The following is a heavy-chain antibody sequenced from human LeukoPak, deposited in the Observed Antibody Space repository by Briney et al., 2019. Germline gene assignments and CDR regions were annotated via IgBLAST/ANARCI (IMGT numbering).Heavy chain of an antibody. V-gene: IGHV3-30-3*02. CDR1: GFTFSSYA. J-gene: IGHJ4*02. CDR3: AKSEVTTAYFDY. D-gene: IGHD4-17*01. Sequence: GRSLRLSCAASGFTFSSYAMHWVRQAPGKGLEWVAVISYDGSNKYYADSVKGRFTISRDNSKNTLHLQMNSLRAEDTAVYYCAKSEVTTAYFDYWGQGTLVTVSS. CDR2: ISYDGSNK.